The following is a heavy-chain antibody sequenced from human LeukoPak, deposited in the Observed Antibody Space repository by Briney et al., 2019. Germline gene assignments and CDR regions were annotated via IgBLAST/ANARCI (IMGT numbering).Heavy chain of an antibody. Sequence: GGSLRLSCAASGSTFSSYSMNWVRQAPGKGLEWVSSISSSSSYIYYADSVKGRFTISRDNAKNSLYLQMNSLRAEDTAVYYCTTDRGTLTYDQRNDAFDIWGQGTMVTVSS. V-gene: IGHV3-21*03. J-gene: IGHJ3*02. CDR1: GSTFSSYS. CDR2: ISSSSSYI. CDR3: TTDRGTLTYDQRNDAFDI. D-gene: IGHD3-3*01.